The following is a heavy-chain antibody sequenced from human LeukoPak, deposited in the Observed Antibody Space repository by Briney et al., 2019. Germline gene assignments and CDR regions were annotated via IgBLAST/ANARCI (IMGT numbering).Heavy chain of an antibody. J-gene: IGHJ4*02. V-gene: IGHV4-59*01. CDR1: GGSISSYY. D-gene: IGHD6-19*01. CDR2: VHHSGNT. Sequence: SETLSLTCTVSGGSISSYYWSWIRQAPGTGLEWIGNVHHSGNTNLNPSLKSRVTISLGMSRKQFSLKVTSMTAADTAVYYCARAIGWYPYYFDSWGQGTLVTVSS. CDR3: ARAIGWYPYYFDS.